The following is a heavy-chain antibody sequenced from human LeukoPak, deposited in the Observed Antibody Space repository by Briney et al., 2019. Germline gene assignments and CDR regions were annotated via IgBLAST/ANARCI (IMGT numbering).Heavy chain of an antibody. CDR1: GYTFTNYA. V-gene: IGHV7-4-1*02. CDR2: ITTDTGNP. D-gene: IGHD4-17*01. CDR3: ARADYGDYVSWFDP. J-gene: IGHJ5*02. Sequence: ASVKVSCKASGYTFTNYAINWVRQAPGQGLEWMGWITTDTGNPTYAQGFTGRFVFSLDTSVTTAYLQITSLKAEDTAVYYCARADYGDYVSWFDPWGQGTLVTVSS.